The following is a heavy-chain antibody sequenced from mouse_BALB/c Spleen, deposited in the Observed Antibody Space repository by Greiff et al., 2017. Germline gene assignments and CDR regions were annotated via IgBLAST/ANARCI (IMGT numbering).Heavy chain of an antibody. CDR3: ARTVITTYYYAMDY. Sequence: QVQLQQSGAELARPGASVKLSCKASGYTFTSYWMQWVKQRPGQGLEWIGAIYPGDGDTRYTQKFKGKATLTADKSSSTAYMQLSSLASEDSAVYYCARTVITTYYYAMDYWGQGTSVTVSS. D-gene: IGHD2-4*01. CDR2: IYPGDGDT. V-gene: IGHV1-87*01. J-gene: IGHJ4*01. CDR1: GYTFTSYW.